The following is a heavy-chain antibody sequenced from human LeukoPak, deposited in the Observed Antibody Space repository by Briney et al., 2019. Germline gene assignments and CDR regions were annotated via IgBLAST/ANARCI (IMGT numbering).Heavy chain of an antibody. CDR1: GFTFSSYG. CDR3: AKLLYYYDSSQPY. J-gene: IGHJ4*02. D-gene: IGHD3-22*01. Sequence: QPGGSLRLSCAASGFTFSSYGMSWVRQAPGKGLEWVSAISGSGGSTYYADSVKGRFTISRDNSKNTLYLQKNSLKAEATAIYYCAKLLYYYDSSQPYWGQGTLVTVSS. V-gene: IGHV3-23*01. CDR2: ISGSGGST.